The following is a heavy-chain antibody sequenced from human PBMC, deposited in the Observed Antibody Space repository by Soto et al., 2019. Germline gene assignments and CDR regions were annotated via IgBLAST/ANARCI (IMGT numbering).Heavy chain of an antibody. CDR1: GGSFSGYS. CDR2: INHSGST. J-gene: IGHJ4*02. V-gene: IGHV4-34*01. Sequence: QVQLQQWGAGLLKPSETLSLTCAVYGGSFSGYSWTWIRQPPGTGLEWIGEINHSGSTNFNPSLKXXVTISVDTSENQFSLKLTSVTDADTAVYYCARDKITGLFDYWGQGTLVTVSS. CDR3: ARDKITGLFDY. D-gene: IGHD2-8*02.